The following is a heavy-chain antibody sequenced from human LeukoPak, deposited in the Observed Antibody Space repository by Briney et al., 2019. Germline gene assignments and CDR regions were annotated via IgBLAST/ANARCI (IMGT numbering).Heavy chain of an antibody. Sequence: GGSLRLSCAASGFTFGDYAMSWFRKAPGKGLEWVGFIRSKAYGGTTEYAASVKGRFTISRDDSKSIAYLQMNSLKTEDTAVYYCTRARHTQKPGAFDIWGQGTMVTVSS. CDR2: IRSKAYGGTT. CDR1: GFTFGDYA. CDR3: TRARHTQKPGAFDI. V-gene: IGHV3-49*03. J-gene: IGHJ3*02.